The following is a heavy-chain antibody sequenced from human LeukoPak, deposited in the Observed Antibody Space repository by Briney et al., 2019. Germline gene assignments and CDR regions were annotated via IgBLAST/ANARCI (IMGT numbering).Heavy chain of an antibody. J-gene: IGHJ5*02. D-gene: IGHD3-16*01. CDR3: ARLWGAPGDS. CDR1: GGSIRNYN. CDR2: IYTSGTT. Sequence: PSETLSLTCTVSGGSIRNYNWTWIPQSAGGGLEWIGRIYTSGTTDYNPSLESRVTMSLATSKNQCSLKLTAVTAADTAVYYCARLWGAPGDSWGRGILVTVSS. V-gene: IGHV4-4*07.